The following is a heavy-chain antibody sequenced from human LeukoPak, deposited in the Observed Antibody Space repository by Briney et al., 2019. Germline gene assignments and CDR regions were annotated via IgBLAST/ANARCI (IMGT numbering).Heavy chain of an antibody. Sequence: SETLSLTCAVYGGSFSGYYWSWIRQPPGKGLEWIGEVNHSGSTNYNPSLKSRVTISVDTSKNQFSLKLSSVTAADTAVYYCARVEVGMVRGVMVYWGQGTLVTVSS. V-gene: IGHV4-34*01. CDR3: ARVEVGMVRGVMVY. CDR1: GGSFSGYY. D-gene: IGHD3-10*01. CDR2: VNHSGST. J-gene: IGHJ4*02.